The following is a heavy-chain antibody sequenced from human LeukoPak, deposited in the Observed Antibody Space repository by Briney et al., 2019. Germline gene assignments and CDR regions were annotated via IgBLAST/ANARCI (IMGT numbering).Heavy chain of an antibody. CDR3: ASSSGGSCRCLDY. CDR2: ISAYNGNT. J-gene: IGHJ4*02. CDR1: GYTFTSYG. D-gene: IGHD2-15*01. Sequence: ASVKVSCKASGYTFTSYGISWVRQAPGQGLEWMGWISAYNGNTNYAQKFQGRVTMTRDTSISTAYMELSRLRSDDTAVYYCASSSGGSCRCLDYWGQGTLVTVSS. V-gene: IGHV1-18*01.